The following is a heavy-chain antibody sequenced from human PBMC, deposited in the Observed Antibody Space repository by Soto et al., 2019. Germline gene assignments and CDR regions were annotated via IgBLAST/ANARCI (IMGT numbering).Heavy chain of an antibody. Sequence: PSETLSLTCTVSGGSISSSSYYWSWIRQPPGKGLEWIGYIYYSGSTNYNPSLKSRVTISVDTSKNQFSLKLSSVTAADTAVYYCARVILTGYYNPYYYGMDVWGQGTTVTVSS. J-gene: IGHJ6*02. D-gene: IGHD3-9*01. V-gene: IGHV4-61*01. CDR2: IYYSGST. CDR3: ARVILTGYYNPYYYGMDV. CDR1: GGSISSSSYY.